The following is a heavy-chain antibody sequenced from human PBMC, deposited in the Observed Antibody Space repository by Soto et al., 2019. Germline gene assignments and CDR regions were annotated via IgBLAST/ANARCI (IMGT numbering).Heavy chain of an antibody. CDR1: GFSLSTSGVG. D-gene: IGHD3-9*01. J-gene: IGHJ4*02. V-gene: IGHV2-5*02. Sequence: SGPTLGNPTQTLTLTCTFSGFSLSTSGVGVGWIRQPPGKALEWLALIYWDDDKRYSPSLKSRLTITKDTSKNQVVLTMTNMDPMDTGTYYCAHKGPEDWPLDYWGQGTLVTVSS. CDR3: AHKGPEDWPLDY. CDR2: IYWDDDK.